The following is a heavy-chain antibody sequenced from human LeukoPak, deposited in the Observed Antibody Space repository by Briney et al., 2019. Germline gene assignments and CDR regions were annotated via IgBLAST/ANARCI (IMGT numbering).Heavy chain of an antibody. CDR3: AKEVRTNE. D-gene: IGHD3-3*01. CDR2: ISYDGSNK. J-gene: IGHJ4*02. Sequence: GGSLRLSCAASGFTFSSYAMHWVRQAPGKGLEWVAVISYDGSNKYYADSVKGRFTISRDNSKNTLYLQMNSLRGEDTALYYCAKEVRTNEWGQGTLVTVSS. CDR1: GFTFSSYA. V-gene: IGHV3-30-3*01.